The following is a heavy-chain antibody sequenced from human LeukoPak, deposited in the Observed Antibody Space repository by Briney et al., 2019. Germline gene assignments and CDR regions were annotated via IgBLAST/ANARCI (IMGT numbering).Heavy chain of an antibody. J-gene: IGHJ3*02. CDR3: AASQPRIAAAGTLVIDAFDI. V-gene: IGHV4-31*02. D-gene: IGHD6-13*01. CDR2: IYYSGST. CDR1: GGSISSGGYY. Sequence: SETLSLTCVVSGGSISSGGYYWSWIRQHPGKGLEWIGYIYYSGSTYYNPSLKSRVTISVDTSKNQFSLKLSSVTAADTAVYYCAASQPRIAAAGTLVIDAFDIWGQGTMVTVSS.